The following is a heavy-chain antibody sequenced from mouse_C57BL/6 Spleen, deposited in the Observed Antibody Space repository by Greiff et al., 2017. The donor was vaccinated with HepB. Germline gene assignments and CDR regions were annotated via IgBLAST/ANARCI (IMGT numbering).Heavy chain of an antibody. V-gene: IGHV5-4*01. J-gene: IGHJ2*01. D-gene: IGHD2-4*01. CDR2: ISDGGSYT. Sequence: EVKLMESGGGLVKPGGSLKLSCAASGFTFSSYAMSWVRQTPEKRLEWVATISDGGSYTYYPDNVKGRFTISRDNAKNNLYLQMSHLKSEDTAMYYCARENYDGTFFDYWGQGTTLTVSS. CDR3: ARENYDGTFFDY. CDR1: GFTFSSYA.